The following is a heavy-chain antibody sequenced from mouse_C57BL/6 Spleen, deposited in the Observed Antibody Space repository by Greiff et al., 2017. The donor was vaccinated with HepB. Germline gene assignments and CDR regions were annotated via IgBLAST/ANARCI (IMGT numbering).Heavy chain of an antibody. CDR2: IYPSDSET. CDR3: ARIYYYGSSLYYYAVDY. J-gene: IGHJ4*01. CDR1: GYTFTSYW. Sequence: QVQLQQPGAELVRPGSSVKLSCKASGYTFTSYWMDWVKQRPGQGLEWIGNIYPSDSETHYNQKFKDKSTLTVDKSSSTAYMQLSSLTSEDSAVYYCARIYYYGSSLYYYAVDYWGQGASVTVAP. D-gene: IGHD1-1*01. V-gene: IGHV1-61*01.